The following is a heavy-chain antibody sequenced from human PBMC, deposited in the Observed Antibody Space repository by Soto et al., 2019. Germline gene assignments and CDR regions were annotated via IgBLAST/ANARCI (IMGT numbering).Heavy chain of an antibody. D-gene: IGHD1-26*01. CDR3: ARASNSGSYYYYGMDV. Sequence: SGFTFSDYYISWIRQAPGKGLEWVSYISSSGSTIYYADSVKGRFTISRDNAKNSLYLQMNSLRAEDTAVYYCARASNSGSYYYYGMDVWGQGTTVTVSS. J-gene: IGHJ6*02. V-gene: IGHV3-11*01. CDR1: GFTFSDYY. CDR2: ISSSGSTI.